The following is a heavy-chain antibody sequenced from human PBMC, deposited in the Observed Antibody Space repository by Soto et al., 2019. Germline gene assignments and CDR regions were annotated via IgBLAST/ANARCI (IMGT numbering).Heavy chain of an antibody. CDR1: GYTFTSYA. CDR3: AADLDDSSATGLDWFDL. CDR2: INAGNGNT. D-gene: IGHD3-22*01. J-gene: IGHJ5*02. Sequence: GASVKVSCKASGYTFTSYAMHWVRQAPGQRLEWMGWINAGNGNTKYSQKFQDRVTITRDTSASTAYMELSSLRSEDTAVYYCAADLDDSSATGLDWFDLWGQGTLVTVSS. V-gene: IGHV1-3*01.